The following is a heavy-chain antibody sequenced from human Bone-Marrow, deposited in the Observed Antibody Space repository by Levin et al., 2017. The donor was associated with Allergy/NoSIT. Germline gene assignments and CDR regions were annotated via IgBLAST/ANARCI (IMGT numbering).Heavy chain of an antibody. J-gene: IGHJ4*02. CDR1: GFTFSSYS. Sequence: GGSLRLSCAASGFTFSSYSMTWVRQPPGKGLEWLAFITSNSGNMYYADSVKGRFTISRDNAKNSLYLQMNSLRDEDTAVYFCARDRLRSDWYLRALGYCGQGTLVTGSS. V-gene: IGHV3-48*02. D-gene: IGHD3-9*01. CDR2: ITSNSGNM. CDR3: ARDRLRSDWYLRALGY.